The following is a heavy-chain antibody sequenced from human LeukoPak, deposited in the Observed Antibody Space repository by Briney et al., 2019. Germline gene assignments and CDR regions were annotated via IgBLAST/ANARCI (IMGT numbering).Heavy chain of an antibody. CDR1: GLFFSDSV. CDR3: ERRTSGAKDV. D-gene: IGHD3-16*01. Sequence: PGGSLRLSCTASGLFFSDSVMSWVRQAPGKGLQWVSAISSSGANTDTADSLQGRFVISRDNSKDTVYLQMNSLRVEDTGIYYCERRTSGAKDVWGKGTTVTVSP. J-gene: IGHJ6*04. V-gene: IGHV3-23*01. CDR2: ISSSGANT.